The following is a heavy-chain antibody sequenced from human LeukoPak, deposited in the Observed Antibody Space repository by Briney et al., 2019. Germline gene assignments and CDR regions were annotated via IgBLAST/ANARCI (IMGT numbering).Heavy chain of an antibody. CDR3: ARVGASGSYYYNY. J-gene: IGHJ4*02. CDR1: GFTFSSYW. Sequence: PGGSERLSCAASGFTFSSYWMSWIRQAPGKGLEWVANIKQDGSEKYYVDSVKGRFTISRDNAKNSLYLQMNSLRAEDTAVYYCARVGASGSYYYNYWGQGTLVTVSS. V-gene: IGHV3-7*01. CDR2: IKQDGSEK. D-gene: IGHD1-26*01.